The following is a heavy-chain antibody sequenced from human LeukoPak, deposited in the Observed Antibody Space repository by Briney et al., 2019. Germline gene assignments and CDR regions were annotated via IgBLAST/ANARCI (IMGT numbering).Heavy chain of an antibody. D-gene: IGHD6-13*01. CDR2: IIPIFGTA. CDR3: ARDLGIAAAGRAFDI. Sequence: ASVKVSCKASGYTFTNYDLNWVRQATGQGLEWMGGIIPIFGTANYAQKFQGRVTITADESTSTAYMELSSLRSEDTAVYYCARDLGIAAAGRAFDIWGQGTMVTVSS. CDR1: GYTFTNYD. V-gene: IGHV1-69*13. J-gene: IGHJ3*02.